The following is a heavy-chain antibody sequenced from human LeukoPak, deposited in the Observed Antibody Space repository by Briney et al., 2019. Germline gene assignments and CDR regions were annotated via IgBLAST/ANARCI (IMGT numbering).Heavy chain of an antibody. Sequence: PETLSLTCTLSGDSATVHYASCSPQTPRKGRWWSGYFSYSRGTNYNPSPKRRVSISLDTSKNQFSLKLSSPAAAAPAVYYCARAPVAITTSAFPDAFDFCGQGTMVTVSS. V-gene: IGHV4-59*02. J-gene: IGHJ3*01. D-gene: IGHD5-12*01. CDR2: FSYSRGT. CDR1: GDSATVHY. CDR3: ARAPVAITTSAFPDAFDF.